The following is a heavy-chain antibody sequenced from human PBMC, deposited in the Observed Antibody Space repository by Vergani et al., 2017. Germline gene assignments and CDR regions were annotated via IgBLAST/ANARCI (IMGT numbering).Heavy chain of an antibody. D-gene: IGHD3-22*01. Sequence: EVQLVQSGAEVKKPGASLKLSCQISGYSFTNYWIGWVRQMPGKGLEWMGIIHPADSDTRYSPSFQGQVTISVDKSISTAYLQRSSLRASDSAMYYCARLYGRDSSGSKYFDYWGQGTLVTVSA. CDR1: GYSFTNYW. CDR2: IHPADSDT. V-gene: IGHV5-51*01. CDR3: ARLYGRDSSGSKYFDY. J-gene: IGHJ4*02.